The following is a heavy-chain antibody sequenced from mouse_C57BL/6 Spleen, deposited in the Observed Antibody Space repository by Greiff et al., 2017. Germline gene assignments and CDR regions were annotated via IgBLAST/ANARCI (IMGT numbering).Heavy chain of an antibody. Sequence: EVKLVESGGGLVQPGGSLKLSCAASGFTFSDYGMAWVRQAPRKGPEWVAFISNLAYSIYYADTVTGRFTISRENAKNTLYLEMSSLRSEDTAMYYCARRRDYFDYWGQGTTLTVSS. CDR3: ARRRDYFDY. CDR1: GFTFSDYG. J-gene: IGHJ2*01. V-gene: IGHV5-15*04. CDR2: ISNLAYSI.